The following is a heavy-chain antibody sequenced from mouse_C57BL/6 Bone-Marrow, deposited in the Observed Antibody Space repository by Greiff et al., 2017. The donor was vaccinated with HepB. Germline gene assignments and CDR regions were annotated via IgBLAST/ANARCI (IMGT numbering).Heavy chain of an antibody. CDR3: AITTVVADY. J-gene: IGHJ2*01. CDR1: GYTFTDYN. Sequence: VHVKQSGPELVKPGASVKMSCKASGYTFTDYNMHWVKQSHGKSLEWIGYINPNNGGTSYNQKFKGKATLTVNKSSSTAYMELRSLTSEDSAVYYCAITTVVADYWGQGTTLTVSS. V-gene: IGHV1-22*01. D-gene: IGHD1-1*01. CDR2: INPNNGGT.